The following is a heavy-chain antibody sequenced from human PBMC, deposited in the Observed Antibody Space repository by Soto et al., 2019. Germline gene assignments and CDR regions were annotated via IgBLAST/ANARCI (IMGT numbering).Heavy chain of an antibody. J-gene: IGHJ4*02. CDR2: ISGSDGKT. Sequence: PGGSLRLSCADSGFSFGSYALSWVRQAPGKGLEWVSTISGSDGKTFYADSVKGRFSISRDTSQSTLYLQMNSLRADDTAMYYCARWSYLDYWGQGTRVTV. CDR3: ARWSYLDY. D-gene: IGHD3-3*01. CDR1: GFSFGSYA. V-gene: IGHV3-23*01.